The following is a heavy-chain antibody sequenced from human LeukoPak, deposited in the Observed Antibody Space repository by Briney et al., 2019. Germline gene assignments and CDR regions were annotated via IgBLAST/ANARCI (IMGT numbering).Heavy chain of an antibody. CDR3: AKDRAAADYHFDY. V-gene: IGHV3-21*01. D-gene: IGHD6-13*01. CDR1: GFTFSSYS. CDR2: ISSSSSYI. Sequence: GGSLRLSCAASGFTFSSYSMNWVRKAPGKGLEWVSSISSSSSYIYYADSVKGRFTISRDNAKNSLYLQMNSLRGEDTAVYYCAKDRAAADYHFDYWGQGTLVTVSS. J-gene: IGHJ4*02.